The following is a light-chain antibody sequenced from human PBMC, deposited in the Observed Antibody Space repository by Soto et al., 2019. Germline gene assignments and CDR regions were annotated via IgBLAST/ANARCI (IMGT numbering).Light chain of an antibody. CDR3: QQYYSTPWT. CDR1: QSVLYSSNNKNY. Sequence: DIVLTHSPDSLAVSLGERATINCKSSQSVLYSSNNKNYLAWYQQKPGQPPKLLIYWASTRETGVPDRFSGSGSGTDFTLTISSLQAEDLAVYYCQQYYSTPWTFGQGTKVEIK. J-gene: IGKJ1*01. V-gene: IGKV4-1*01. CDR2: WAS.